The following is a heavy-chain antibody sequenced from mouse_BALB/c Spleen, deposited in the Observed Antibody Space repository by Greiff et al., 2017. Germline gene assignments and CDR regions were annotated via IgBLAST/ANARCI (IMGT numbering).Heavy chain of an antibody. J-gene: IGHJ3*01. CDR1: GYTFTSYW. Sequence: QVQLQQSGAELARPGASVKLSCKASGYTFTSYWTQWVKQRPGQGLEWIGAIYPGDGDTRYTQKFKGKATLTADKSSSTAYMQLSSLASEDSAVYYCARAITMITTYAYWGQGTLVTVSA. V-gene: IGHV1-87*01. CDR2: IYPGDGDT. CDR3: ARAITMITTYAY. D-gene: IGHD2-4*01.